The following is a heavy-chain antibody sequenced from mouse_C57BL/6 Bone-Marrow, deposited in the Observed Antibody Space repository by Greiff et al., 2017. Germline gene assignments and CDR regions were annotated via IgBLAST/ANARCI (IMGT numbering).Heavy chain of an antibody. V-gene: IGHV1-50*01. CDR3: ARFCLRLGWYFDV. CDR1: GYTFTSYW. CDR2: IDPSDGYT. Sequence: QVQLQQPGAELVKPGASVKLSCKASGYTFTSYWMQWVKQRPGQGLEWIGEIDPSDGYTNYNQKFKGKATLTVDTSSSTAYMQISSLTSEDSAVYYYARFCLRLGWYFDVWGTGTTVTVSS. J-gene: IGHJ1*03.